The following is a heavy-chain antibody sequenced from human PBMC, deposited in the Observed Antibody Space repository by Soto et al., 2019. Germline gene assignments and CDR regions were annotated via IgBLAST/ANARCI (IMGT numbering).Heavy chain of an antibody. CDR2: IGITGVDK. V-gene: IGHV3-23*01. J-gene: IGHJ5*02. Sequence: GGSLRLSCAASGFTFGRFALTWVRQAPGKGLEWVSTIGITGVDKYYADSVKGRFTISRDDSYNAVYLQMNSLRVEDTAVYYCVNVMILRFEEWSPSDDPWGQGTLVTVST. D-gene: IGHD3-3*01. CDR3: VNVMILRFEEWSPSDDP. CDR1: GFTFGRFA.